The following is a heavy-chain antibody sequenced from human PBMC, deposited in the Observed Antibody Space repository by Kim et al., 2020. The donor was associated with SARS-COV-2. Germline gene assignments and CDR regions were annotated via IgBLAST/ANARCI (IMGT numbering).Heavy chain of an antibody. V-gene: IGHV3-30*04. CDR3: ARAVGRKPDGYNSVEDY. D-gene: IGHD5-12*01. CDR1: GFTFSSYA. CDR2: ISYDGSNK. Sequence: GGSLRLSCAASGFTFSSYAMHWVRQAPGKGLEWVAVISYDGSNKYYADSVKGRFTISRDNSKNTLYLQMNSLRAEDTAVYYCARAVGRKPDGYNSVEDYWGQGTLVTVSS. J-gene: IGHJ4*02.